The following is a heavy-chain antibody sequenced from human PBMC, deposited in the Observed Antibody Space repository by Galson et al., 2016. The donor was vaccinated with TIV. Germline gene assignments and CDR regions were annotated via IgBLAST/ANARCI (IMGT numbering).Heavy chain of an antibody. J-gene: IGHJ4*02. CDR1: GFTFSNFA. V-gene: IGHV3-23*01. Sequence: SLRLSCAASGFTFSNFAMTWVRQAPGKGLEWVSGISGRGGSTYYADPVKGRFTVSRDNSKKTLYLQMNSLRPEDTAVYYCARDPTVAGYPFDYWGQGTLVTVSS. CDR2: ISGRGGST. CDR3: ARDPTVAGYPFDY. D-gene: IGHD6-19*01.